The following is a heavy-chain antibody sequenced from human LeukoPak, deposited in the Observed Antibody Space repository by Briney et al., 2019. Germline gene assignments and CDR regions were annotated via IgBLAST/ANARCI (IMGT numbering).Heavy chain of an antibody. CDR2: INHSGST. CDR1: GGSFSGYY. V-gene: IGHV4-34*01. J-gene: IGHJ4*02. Sequence: SETLSLTCAVYGGSFSGYYWSWIRQPPGKGLEWIGEINHSGSTNYNPSLKSRVTISVDTSKNQFSLKLSSVTAADTAVYYCAGQRGYEFDYWGQGTLVTVSS. D-gene: IGHD5-12*01. CDR3: AGQRGYEFDY.